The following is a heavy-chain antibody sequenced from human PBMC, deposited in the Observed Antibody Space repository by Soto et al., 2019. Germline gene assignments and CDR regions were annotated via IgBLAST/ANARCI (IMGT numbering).Heavy chain of an antibody. CDR1: GYTFTSYG. J-gene: IGHJ6*02. Sequence: GASVKVSCKASGYTFTSYGISWVRQVPGQGLEWMGWISAYNGNTNYAQKLQGRVTMTTDTSTSTAYMELRSLRPDDTAVYYCARDDEISDFWSGYYTGLYYYYGMDVWGQGTTVTVSS. CDR2: ISAYNGNT. CDR3: ARDDEISDFWSGYYTGLYYYYGMDV. D-gene: IGHD3-3*01. V-gene: IGHV1-18*04.